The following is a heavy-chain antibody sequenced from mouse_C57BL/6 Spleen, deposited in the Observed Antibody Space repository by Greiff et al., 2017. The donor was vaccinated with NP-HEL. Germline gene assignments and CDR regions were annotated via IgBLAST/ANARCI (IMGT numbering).Heavy chain of an antibody. CDR2: ISDGGSYT. V-gene: IGHV5-4*01. J-gene: IGHJ2*01. Sequence: DVKLVESGGGLVKPGGSLKLSCAASGFTFSSYAMSWVRQTPEKRLEWVATISDGGSYTYYPDNVKGRFTISRDNAKNNLYLQMSHLKSEDTAMYYCARDYYGSSYPYYFDYWGQGTTLTVSS. D-gene: IGHD1-1*01. CDR3: ARDYYGSSYPYYFDY. CDR1: GFTFSSYA.